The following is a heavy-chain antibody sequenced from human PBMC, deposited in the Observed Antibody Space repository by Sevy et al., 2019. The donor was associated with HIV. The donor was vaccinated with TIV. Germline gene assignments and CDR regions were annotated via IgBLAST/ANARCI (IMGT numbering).Heavy chain of an antibody. D-gene: IGHD4-17*01. J-gene: IGHJ5*01. V-gene: IGHV3-23*01. CDR1: GFSFSSYT. CDR3: AKDYGDFKNWFDS. CDR2: IGGSDDRT. Sequence: GGSLRLSCAASGFSFSSYTMAWVRQAPGKGLEWASSIGGSDDRTFYAGPVKGRFTISRDNSKNALHLQMNSLRAEDTAVYYCAKDYGDFKNWFDSWGQGTLVTVSS.